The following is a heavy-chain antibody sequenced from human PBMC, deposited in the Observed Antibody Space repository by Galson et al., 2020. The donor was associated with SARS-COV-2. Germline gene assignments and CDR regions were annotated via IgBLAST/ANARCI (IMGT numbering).Heavy chain of an antibody. D-gene: IGHD1-26*01. V-gene: IGHV4-34*01. CDR2: INHSGST. CDR1: GGSLSDYY. J-gene: IGHJ5*01. Sequence: SETLSLTCAVYGGSLSDYYWSWIRQPPGKGLEWIGEINHSGSTNYNPSRKSRVTISVDTSKNQFSLNLSSVTAADTAVYYCASQGDTGSYDSWGQGTLVTVSS. CDR3: ASQGDTGSYDS.